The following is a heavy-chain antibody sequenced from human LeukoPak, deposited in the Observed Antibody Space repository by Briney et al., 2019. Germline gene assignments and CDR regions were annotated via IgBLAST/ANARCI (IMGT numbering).Heavy chain of an antibody. D-gene: IGHD1-26*01. V-gene: IGHV3-66*01. CDR1: GFTVSGNY. Sequence: PGGSLRLSCAASGFTVSGNYMTWVRQAPGKGLDWVSVIDSGGSTYYADSVRGRFTISRDNSKNTLYLQMNSLRVEDTAVYYCAKIVGTFWYFDLWGRGTLVTVSS. J-gene: IGHJ2*01. CDR2: IDSGGST. CDR3: AKIVGTFWYFDL.